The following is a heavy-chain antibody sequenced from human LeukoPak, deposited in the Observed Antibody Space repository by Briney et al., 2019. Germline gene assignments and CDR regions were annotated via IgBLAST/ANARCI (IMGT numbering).Heavy chain of an antibody. CDR2: ISGSGATT. D-gene: IGHD4-23*01. CDR3: AGGINSLHLDFDY. J-gene: IGHJ4*02. Sequence: GGSLRLSCAASGFTFNVYAMAWVRQAPGKGLEWVSSISGSGATTYYADSVKGRFTISRDNSKNTVFLQMNSLRAEDVAFYYCAGGINSLHLDFDYWGLGALVTVSS. V-gene: IGHV3-23*01. CDR1: GFTFNVYA.